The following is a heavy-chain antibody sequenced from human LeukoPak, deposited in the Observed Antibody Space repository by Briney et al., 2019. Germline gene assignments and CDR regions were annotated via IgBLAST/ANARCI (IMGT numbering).Heavy chain of an antibody. D-gene: IGHD5-18*01. J-gene: IGHJ4*02. CDR1: GFTFSDYA. Sequence: GGSLRLSCAASGFTFSDYAMSWVRQAPGKGLEWVSDISGSGDHTYYADSVKGRFTISRDNAKNSLYLQMNSLRAEDTAVYYCARAITNYGYIFDYWGQGTLVTVSS. CDR3: ARAITNYGYIFDY. CDR2: ISGSGDHT. V-gene: IGHV3-23*01.